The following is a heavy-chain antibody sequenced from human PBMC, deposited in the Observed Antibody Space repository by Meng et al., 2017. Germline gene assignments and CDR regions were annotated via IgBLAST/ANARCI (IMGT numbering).Heavy chain of an antibody. CDR1: GFTFSSYD. J-gene: IGHJ3*02. Sequence: GGSLRLSCAASGFTFSSYDMHWVRQATAKGLEWVSAIGTAGDTYYPGSVKGRFTISRENAKNSLYLQMNSLRAGDTSVYYCARGGYSYGLDAFDNWGQGTMVTVSS. CDR3: ARGGYSYGLDAFDN. D-gene: IGHD5-18*01. CDR2: IGTAGDT. V-gene: IGHV3-13*01.